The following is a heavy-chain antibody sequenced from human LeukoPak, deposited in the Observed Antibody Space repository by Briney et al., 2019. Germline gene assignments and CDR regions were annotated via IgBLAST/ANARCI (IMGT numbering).Heavy chain of an antibody. V-gene: IGHV1-46*01. J-gene: IGHJ4*02. CDR3: ARDTASSGFDY. Sequence: ASVKVSCKASGYTFTSYYMHWVRQAPGQGLEWMGIINPSGGSTSYAQKFQGRVTITRDTSASTAYMELSSLRSEDTAVYYCARDTASSGFDYWGQGTLVTVSS. D-gene: IGHD6-19*01. CDR2: INPSGGST. CDR1: GYTFTSYY.